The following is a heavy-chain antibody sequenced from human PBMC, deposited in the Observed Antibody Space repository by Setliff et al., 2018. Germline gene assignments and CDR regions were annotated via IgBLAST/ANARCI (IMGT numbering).Heavy chain of an antibody. CDR1: GYPFIEHY. CDR2: ISAYNGNT. J-gene: IGHJ4*02. D-gene: IGHD3-10*01. V-gene: IGHV1-18*04. Sequence: ASVKVSCKTSGYPFIEHYVNWVRQAPGQGLEWMGWISAYNGNTNYAQKLQGRVTMTTDTSTSTAYMELRSLRSDDTAVYYCARRNLGGSGSEYWGQGTLVTVSS. CDR3: ARRNLGGSGSEY.